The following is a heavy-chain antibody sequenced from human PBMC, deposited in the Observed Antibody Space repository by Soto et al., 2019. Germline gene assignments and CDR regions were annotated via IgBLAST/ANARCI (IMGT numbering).Heavy chain of an antibody. V-gene: IGHV1-69*02. J-gene: IGHJ4*02. D-gene: IGHD3-22*01. CDR2: IIPMLGIA. CDR3: ARGYYYDSSGYYDY. Sequence: GASVKVSCKASGGTFSSYTISWVRQAPGQGLEWMGRIIPMLGIANYAQKFQDRVTITADKSTSTVYMELSSLRSEDTAVYYCARGYYYDSSGYYDYWGQGTLVTVSS. CDR1: GGTFSSYT.